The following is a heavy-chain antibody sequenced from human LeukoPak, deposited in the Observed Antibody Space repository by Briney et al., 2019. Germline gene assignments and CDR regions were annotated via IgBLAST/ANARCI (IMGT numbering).Heavy chain of an antibody. J-gene: IGHJ4*02. CDR2: VSGSGGST. Sequence: GASLRLSCAASGFTLSSYAMSWVRRAPGKGLEWVSAVSGSGGSTYCADSVKGRFTISRDNSKNTLYLQMNSLRAEDTAVYYCAKDHPRGLFRDTAFDNWGQGTLVTVSS. CDR3: AKDHPRGLFRDTAFDN. CDR1: GFTLSSYA. V-gene: IGHV3-23*01. D-gene: IGHD3-22*01.